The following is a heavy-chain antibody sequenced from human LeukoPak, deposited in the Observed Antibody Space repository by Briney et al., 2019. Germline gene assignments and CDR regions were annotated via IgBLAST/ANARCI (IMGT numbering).Heavy chain of an antibody. V-gene: IGHV4-39*01. CDR3: ARQSLLYYDILTEL. CDR2: IYYSGST. D-gene: IGHD3-9*01. Sequence: SETLSLTCTVSGASISSNSYYWGWIRQPPGRGLEWIGSIYYSGSTYYNPSLKSRVTISVDTSKNQFSLKLSSVTAADTAVYYCARQSLLYYDILTELWGQGTLVTVSS. CDR1: GASISSNSYY. J-gene: IGHJ4*02.